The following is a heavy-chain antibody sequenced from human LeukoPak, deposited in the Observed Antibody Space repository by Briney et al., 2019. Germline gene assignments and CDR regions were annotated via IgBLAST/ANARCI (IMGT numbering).Heavy chain of an antibody. CDR2: IYYSGST. CDR3: ARDIRGYSGYDYFDY. D-gene: IGHD5-12*01. CDR1: GGSISSGDYY. Sequence: SETLSLTCTVSGGSISSGDYYWSWIRQPPGKGLEWIGYIYYSGSTYYNPSLKSRVTISVDTSKNQFYLKLSSVTAADTAVYYCARDIRGYSGYDYFDYWGQGTLVTVSS. V-gene: IGHV4-30-4*01. J-gene: IGHJ4*02.